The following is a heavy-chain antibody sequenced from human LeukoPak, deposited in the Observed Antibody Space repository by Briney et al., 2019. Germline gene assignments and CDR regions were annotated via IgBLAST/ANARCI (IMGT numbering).Heavy chain of an antibody. CDR3: AKDSSGWYHWFDP. D-gene: IGHD6-19*01. V-gene: IGHV3-20*04. CDR1: GFTFDDYG. CDR2: INWNGGST. J-gene: IGHJ5*02. Sequence: GGSLRLSCAASGFTFDDYGMSWVRQAPGKGLEWVSGINWNGGSTGYADSVKGRFTISRDNAKNSLYLQMNSLRAEDTAVYYCAKDSSGWYHWFDPWGQGTLVTVSS.